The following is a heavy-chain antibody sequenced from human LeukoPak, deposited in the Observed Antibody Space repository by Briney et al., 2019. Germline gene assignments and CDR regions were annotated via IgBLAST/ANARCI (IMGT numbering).Heavy chain of an antibody. CDR1: GFTFSSYA. CDR2: ISAGGDNT. Sequence: GGSLRLSCVASGFTFSSYAMSWVRQAPGKGLEWVSAISAGGDNTYYADSVKGRFTISRDNSKNTLYLQMNSLRAEDTAVYYCAKTRYYDNSGYCDYWGQGTLVTVSS. CDR3: AKTRYYDNSGYCDY. D-gene: IGHD3-22*01. J-gene: IGHJ4*02. V-gene: IGHV3-23*01.